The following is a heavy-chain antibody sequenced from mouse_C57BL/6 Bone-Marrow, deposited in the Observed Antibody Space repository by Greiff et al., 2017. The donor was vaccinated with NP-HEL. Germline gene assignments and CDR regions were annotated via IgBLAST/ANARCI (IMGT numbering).Heavy chain of an antibody. J-gene: IGHJ2*01. CDR3: ATDSSGYDY. Sequence: EVQLQESGPGLVKPSQSLSLTCSVTGYSITSGYYWNWIRQFPGNKLEWMGYISYDGSNNYNPSLKNRISITRDTSKNQFFLKLNSVTTEDTATYYCATDSSGYDYWGQGTTLTVSS. V-gene: IGHV3-6*01. CDR1: GYSITSGYY. CDR2: ISYDGSN. D-gene: IGHD3-2*02.